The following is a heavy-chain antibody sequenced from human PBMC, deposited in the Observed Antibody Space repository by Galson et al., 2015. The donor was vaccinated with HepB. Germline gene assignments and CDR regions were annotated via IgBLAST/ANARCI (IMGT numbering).Heavy chain of an antibody. D-gene: IGHD6-13*01. CDR1: GYTFTGYY. V-gene: IGHV1-2*02. CDR2: INPNSGGT. J-gene: IGHJ5*02. Sequence: SVKDSCKASGYTFTGYYMHWVRQAPGQGLEWMGWINPNSGGTNYAQKFQGRVTMTRDTSISTAYMELSRLRSDDTAVYYCARDRSSSWPITYNWFDPWGQGTLVTVSS. CDR3: ARDRSSSWPITYNWFDP.